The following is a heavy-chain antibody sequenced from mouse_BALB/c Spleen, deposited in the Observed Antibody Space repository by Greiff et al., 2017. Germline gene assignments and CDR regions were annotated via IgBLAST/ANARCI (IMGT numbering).Heavy chain of an antibody. CDR2: ISTYYGDA. V-gene: IGHV1S137*01. CDR3: ARGDYYGSSYPGFAY. D-gene: IGHD1-1*01. CDR1: GYTFTDYA. J-gene: IGHJ3*01. Sequence: QVQLQQSGAELVRPGVSVKISCKGSGYTFTDYAMHWVKQSHAKSLEWIGVISTYYGDASYNQKFKGKATMTVDKSSSTAYMELARLTSEDSAIYYCARGDYYGSSYPGFAYWGQGTLVTVSA.